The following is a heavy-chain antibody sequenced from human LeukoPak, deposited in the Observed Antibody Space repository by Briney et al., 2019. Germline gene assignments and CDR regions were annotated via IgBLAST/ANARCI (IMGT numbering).Heavy chain of an antibody. CDR1: DGSITNYY. V-gene: IGHV4-4*07. D-gene: IGHD3-10*01. CDR2: IYISGST. CDR3: ARVSLVRGAPDYYFDY. J-gene: IGHJ4*02. Sequence: SETLSLTCTVSDGSITNYYWSWIQQPAGKGLEWIGRIYISGSTNYNPSLKSRVTMSVDTSKNQFSLKLSSVTAADTAVYYCARVSLVRGAPDYYFDYWGQGTLVTVSS.